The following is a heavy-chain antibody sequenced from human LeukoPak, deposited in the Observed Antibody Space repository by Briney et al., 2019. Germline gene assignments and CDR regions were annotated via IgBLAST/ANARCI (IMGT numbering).Heavy chain of an antibody. D-gene: IGHD3-22*01. J-gene: IGHJ3*02. CDR1: GVSFSGYY. V-gene: IGHV4-34*01. Sequence: WETLSLTCAVYGVSFSGYYWSWLRQPPGKGLEWLGEINHSGRTNYNPSLKTRVTISVDTSKNQFSLKLSSGTAADTAVYYCARGVGYDIWGQGTMVTVSS. CDR3: ARGVGYDI. CDR2: INHSGRT.